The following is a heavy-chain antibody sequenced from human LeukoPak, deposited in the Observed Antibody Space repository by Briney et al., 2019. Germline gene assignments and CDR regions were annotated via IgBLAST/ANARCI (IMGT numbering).Heavy chain of an antibody. V-gene: IGHV3-7*03. D-gene: IGHD6-19*01. CDR2: IKQDGSAK. CDR1: GFTFNIYW. Sequence: GGSLRLSCAASGFTFNIYWMSWVRQAPGKGLEWVANIKQDGSAKYYVDSVKGRFTISRDNARKSLYLQMNSLRAEDTAVYYCARVEADSSGWWMSNFGYWGQGILVIVSS. J-gene: IGHJ4*02. CDR3: ARVEADSSGWWMSNFGY.